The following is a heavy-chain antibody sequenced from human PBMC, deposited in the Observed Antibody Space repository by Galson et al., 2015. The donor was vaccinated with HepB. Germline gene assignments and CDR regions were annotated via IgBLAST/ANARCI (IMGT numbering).Heavy chain of an antibody. J-gene: IGHJ3*01. CDR3: ASSWGTSEYDWDAFHF. V-gene: IGHV3-30*02. CDR1: GFTFSTYG. Sequence: YAASGFTFSTYGMHWVRQAPGKGLEWVAFMRYDGITKYYGDSVKGRFTLSRDNSRTTVYLQMNSLTADDTAVYYCASSWGTSEYDWDAFHFWGQGTMVTVAS. D-gene: IGHD5-12*01. CDR2: MRYDGITK.